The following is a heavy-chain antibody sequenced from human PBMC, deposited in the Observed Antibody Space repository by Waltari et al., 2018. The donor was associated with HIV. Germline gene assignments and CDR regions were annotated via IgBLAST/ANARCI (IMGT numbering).Heavy chain of an antibody. Sequence: EVQLVESGGVVVQPGGSLRLSCAASGFTFEDYAMHWVRQAPGKGLEWVSLISWDGGSTYYADSVKGRFTISRDNSKNSLYLQMNSLRAEDTALYYCAKDRYDSTLGFDPWGQGTLVTVSS. J-gene: IGHJ5*02. CDR1: GFTFEDYA. CDR3: AKDRYDSTLGFDP. V-gene: IGHV3-43D*03. CDR2: ISWDGGST. D-gene: IGHD3-3*01.